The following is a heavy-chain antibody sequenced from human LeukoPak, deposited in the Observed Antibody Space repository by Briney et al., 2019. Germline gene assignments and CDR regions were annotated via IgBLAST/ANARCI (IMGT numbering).Heavy chain of an antibody. CDR2: VNNDGSST. D-gene: IGHD4-17*01. V-gene: IGHV3-74*03. Sequence: GGSLRLSCAASGFIFSNYWMHWVRQAPGKGLVWVSRVNNDGSSTTYVDSVKGRFTISRDNAKNTLYLQMNSLRAEDTAVYYCAKGALRVTDYWGQGTLVTVSS. CDR1: GFIFSNYW. J-gene: IGHJ4*02. CDR3: AKGALRVTDY.